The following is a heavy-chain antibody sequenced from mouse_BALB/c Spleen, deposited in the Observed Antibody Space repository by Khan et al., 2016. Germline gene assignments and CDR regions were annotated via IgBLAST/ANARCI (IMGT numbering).Heavy chain of an antibody. Sequence: EVQLQESGPSLVKPSQTLSLTCSVTGDSITSGYWNWIRKSPGNKLEYMGYISYSGNTYYNPFLKCRISITRDTSKNQNYLQLISVTTEDTATYXCARWNRSDAWFAYWGQGTLVTVSA. J-gene: IGHJ3*01. CDR2: ISYSGNT. CDR1: GDSITSGY. D-gene: IGHD2-14*01. V-gene: IGHV3-8*02. CDR3: ARWNRSDAWFAY.